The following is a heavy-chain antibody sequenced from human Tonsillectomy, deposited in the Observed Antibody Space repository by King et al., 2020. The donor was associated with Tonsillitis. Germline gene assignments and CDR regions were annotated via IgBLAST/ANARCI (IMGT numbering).Heavy chain of an antibody. CDR2: ISYDGSNK. CDR3: ARDPNSWYYFDY. Sequence: VQLVESGGGVVQPGRSLRLSCAASGFTFSSYAMHWVRQAPAKGLEWVAVISYDGSNKYYADSVKGRFTISRDNSKNTLYLQMNSLRAEDTAVYYCARDPNSWYYFDYWGQGTLVTVSS. CDR1: GFTFSSYA. D-gene: IGHD6-13*01. V-gene: IGHV3-30-3*01. J-gene: IGHJ4*02.